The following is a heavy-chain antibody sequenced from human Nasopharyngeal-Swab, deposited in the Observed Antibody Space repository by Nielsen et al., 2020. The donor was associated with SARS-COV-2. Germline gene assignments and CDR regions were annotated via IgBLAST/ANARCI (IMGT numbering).Heavy chain of an antibody. CDR1: GFTFSSYA. CDR3: AKDFVGQQTYYYYGMDV. CDR2: ISGSGGST. V-gene: IGHV3-23*01. Sequence: GESLKISCEASGFTFSSYAMSWVRQAPGKGLEWVSAISGSGGSTYYADSVKGRFTISRDNSKNTLYLQMNSLRAEDTAVYYCAKDFVGQQTYYYYGMDVWGQGTTVTVSS. D-gene: IGHD6-13*01. J-gene: IGHJ6*02.